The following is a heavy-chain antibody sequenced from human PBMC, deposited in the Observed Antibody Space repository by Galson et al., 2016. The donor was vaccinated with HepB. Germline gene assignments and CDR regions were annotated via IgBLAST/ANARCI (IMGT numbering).Heavy chain of an antibody. Sequence: QSGAEVKKPGESLKISCKGSGYTFTRYWIGWVRQMPGKGLESMGIIYPGDSDTRYSPSFPGQVTMSADKSISTAYLQWSSLKAADTAMYYWARFYESTGYWGYWGQGTRVTVSS. CDR1: GYTFTRYW. J-gene: IGHJ4*02. CDR2: IYPGDSDT. D-gene: IGHD3-22*01. CDR3: ARFYESTGYWGY. V-gene: IGHV5-51*01.